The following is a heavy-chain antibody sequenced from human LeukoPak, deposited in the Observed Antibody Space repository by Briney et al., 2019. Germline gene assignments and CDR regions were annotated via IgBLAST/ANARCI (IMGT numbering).Heavy chain of an antibody. CDR1: GFTFSSYS. D-gene: IGHD6-6*01. J-gene: IGHJ4*02. CDR3: ARGGARPDY. V-gene: IGHV4-59*01. CDR2: IYYSGST. Sequence: GSLRLSCAASGFTFSSYSMNWVRQAPGKGLEWIGYIYYSGSTNYNPSLKSRVTISVDTSKNQFSLKLNSVTAADTAVYYCARGGARPDYWGQGTLVTVSS.